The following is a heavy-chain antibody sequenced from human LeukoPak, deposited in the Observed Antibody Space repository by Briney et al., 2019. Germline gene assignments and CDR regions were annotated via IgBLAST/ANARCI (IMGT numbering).Heavy chain of an antibody. Sequence: ASVKVSCKASGYTFTSYAITWVRQAPGQGLEWMGWISAYNGHTNYAQKFQGRVTMTRDTSISTAYMELSRLRSDDTAVYYCARDLYQWLPSTRPRDYYYYMDVWGEGTTVTVSS. CDR1: GYTFTSYA. D-gene: IGHD6-19*01. CDR3: ARDLYQWLPSTRPRDYYYYMDV. J-gene: IGHJ6*03. V-gene: IGHV1-18*01. CDR2: ISAYNGHT.